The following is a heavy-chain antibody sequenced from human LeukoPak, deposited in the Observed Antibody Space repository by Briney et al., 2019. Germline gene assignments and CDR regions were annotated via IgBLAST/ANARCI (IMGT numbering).Heavy chain of an antibody. Sequence: GGSLRLSCAASGFTFSSYSMNWVRQAPGKGLEWVSSISSSSSYIYYADSVKGRFTISRDNAKNSLYLQMNSLRAEATAVYYCARGGTAMAKIFDYWGQGTLVTVSS. D-gene: IGHD5-18*01. V-gene: IGHV3-21*01. J-gene: IGHJ4*02. CDR2: ISSSSSYI. CDR3: ARGGTAMAKIFDY. CDR1: GFTFSSYS.